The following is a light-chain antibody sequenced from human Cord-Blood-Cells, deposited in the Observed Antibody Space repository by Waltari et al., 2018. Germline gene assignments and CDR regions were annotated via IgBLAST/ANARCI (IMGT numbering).Light chain of an antibody. CDR2: GKN. CDR1: SLSSYY. Sequence: SSELTQDPAVSVALGQTVRITCQGDSLSSYYASWYQQKPGQAPLLVIYGKNNRPSGIPGRFSGSSSGNTASLTITGAQAEDEADYYCNSRDSSGNHYVFGTGTKVTVL. J-gene: IGLJ1*01. CDR3: NSRDSSGNHYV. V-gene: IGLV3-19*01.